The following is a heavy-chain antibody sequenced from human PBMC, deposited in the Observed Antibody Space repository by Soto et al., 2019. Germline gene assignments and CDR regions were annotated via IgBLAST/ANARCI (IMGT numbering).Heavy chain of an antibody. V-gene: IGHV1-18*01. CDR2: ISAYNGNT. CDR1: GYTFTSYG. CDR3: AGPEGYYGSGSYTAFDN. Sequence: QVQLVQSGAEVKKPGASVKVSCKASGYTFTSYGISWVRQAPGQGLEWMGWISAYNGNTNYAQKLQGRVTITTDTSTSTAHMGLRSLRSDDTAVYYCAGPEGYYGSGSYTAFDNWGQGTMVTVSS. J-gene: IGHJ3*02. D-gene: IGHD3-10*01.